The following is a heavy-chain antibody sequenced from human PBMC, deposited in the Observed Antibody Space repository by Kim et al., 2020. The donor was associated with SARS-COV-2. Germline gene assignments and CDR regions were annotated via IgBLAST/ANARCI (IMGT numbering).Heavy chain of an antibody. J-gene: IGHJ3*02. V-gene: IGHV1-46*01. CDR3: ARPRSGWFDAFDI. Sequence: APRFQGKVTMTRDTSTSTGYMELSSLRSGDTAVYYCARPRSGWFDAFDIWGQGTMVTVSS. D-gene: IGHD6-19*01.